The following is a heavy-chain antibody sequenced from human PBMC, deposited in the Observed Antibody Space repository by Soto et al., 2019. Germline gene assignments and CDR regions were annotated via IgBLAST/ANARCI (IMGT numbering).Heavy chain of an antibody. V-gene: IGHV4-30-4*01. CDR2: IYYSEST. CDR1: GGSVSSGDYY. CDR3: ARTAALGYYYDSSGYYDAFDI. Sequence: PSETLSLTCTVSGGSVSSGDYYWSWIRQPPGKGLEWIGYIYYSESTYYNPSLKSRVTISVDTSKNQFSLKLSSVTAADTAVYYCARTAALGYYYDSSGYYDAFDIWGQGTMVTVSS. J-gene: IGHJ3*02. D-gene: IGHD3-22*01.